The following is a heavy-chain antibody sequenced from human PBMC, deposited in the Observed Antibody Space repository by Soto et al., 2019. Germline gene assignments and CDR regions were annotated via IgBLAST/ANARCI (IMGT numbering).Heavy chain of an antibody. CDR1: GGTFSSYA. CDR3: AREGYSYGYFDY. Sequence: SVKVSCKASGGTFSSYAISWVRQAPGQGLEWMGGIIPIFGTANYAQKFQGRVTITADESTSTAYMELSSLRFEDTAVYYCAREGYSYGYFDYWGQGTLVTVSS. J-gene: IGHJ4*02. CDR2: IIPIFGTA. D-gene: IGHD5-18*01. V-gene: IGHV1-69*13.